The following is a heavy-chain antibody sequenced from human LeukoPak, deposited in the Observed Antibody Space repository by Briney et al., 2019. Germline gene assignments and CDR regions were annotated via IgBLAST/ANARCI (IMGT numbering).Heavy chain of an antibody. CDR3: ARNIAGLLSDAFDI. D-gene: IGHD6-13*01. CDR2: TYSRSKWYN. J-gene: IGHJ3*02. Sequence: SQTLSLTCTISGDSVSSNSAAWNWLRQSPSRGLQWLRRTYSRSKWYNDYAVSVKSRITINPDTSTNQHSLQLNSVTPEDTAVYFCARNIAGLLSDAFDIWGQGTMVTVAS. V-gene: IGHV6-1*01. CDR1: GDSVSSNSAA.